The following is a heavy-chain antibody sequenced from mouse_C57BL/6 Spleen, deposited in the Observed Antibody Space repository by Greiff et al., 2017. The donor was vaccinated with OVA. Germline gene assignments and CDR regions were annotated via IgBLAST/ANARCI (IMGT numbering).Heavy chain of an antibody. CDR2: ISSGGSYT. Sequence: EVKLMESGGDLVKPGGSLKLSCAASGFTFSSYGMSWVRQTPDKRLEWVATISSGGSYTYYPDSVKGRFTISRDNAKNTLYLQMSSLKSEDTAMYYCARWLPLRYYFDYWGQGTTLTVSS. V-gene: IGHV5-6*01. J-gene: IGHJ2*01. CDR1: GFTFSSYG. D-gene: IGHD1-1*01. CDR3: ARWLPLRYYFDY.